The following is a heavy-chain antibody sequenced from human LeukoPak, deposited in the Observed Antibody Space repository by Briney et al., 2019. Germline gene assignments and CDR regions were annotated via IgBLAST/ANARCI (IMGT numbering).Heavy chain of an antibody. V-gene: IGHV1-8*01. D-gene: IGHD5-18*01. J-gene: IGHJ6*02. CDR1: GYTFTSYD. Sequence: ASVKVSCKASGYTFTSYDINWVRQATGQGLEWMGWMNPSSGNTGYAQKFQGRVTMTRNTSISTAYMELSSLRSEDTAVYYCARGTAPVYRKGMDVWGQGNTVTVSS. CDR3: ARGTAPVYRKGMDV. CDR2: MNPSSGNT.